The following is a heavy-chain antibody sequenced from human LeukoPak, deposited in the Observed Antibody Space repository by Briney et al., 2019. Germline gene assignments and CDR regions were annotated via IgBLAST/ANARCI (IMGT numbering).Heavy chain of an antibody. Sequence: SETLSLTCTVSGGAISRYYWSWIRQPPGKGLEWIGYIYTSGSTNYNPSLKSRVTIPVDTSKNQFSLKLSSVTAADTAVYYCARRSTSCYTGCWFDPWGQGTLVTVSS. V-gene: IGHV4-4*09. D-gene: IGHD2-2*02. CDR3: ARRSTSCYTGCWFDP. CDR1: GGAISRYY. J-gene: IGHJ5*02. CDR2: IYTSGST.